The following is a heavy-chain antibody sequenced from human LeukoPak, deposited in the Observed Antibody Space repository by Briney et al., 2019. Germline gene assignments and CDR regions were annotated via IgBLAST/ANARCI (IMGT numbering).Heavy chain of an antibody. D-gene: IGHD2-15*01. V-gene: IGHV3-11*01. CDR1: GFTFSSYA. CDR2: ISSSGSTI. J-gene: IGHJ4*02. Sequence: PGGSLRLSCAASGFTFSSYAMSWIRQAPGKGLEWVSYISSSGSTIYYADSVKGRFTISRDNAKNSLYLQMNSLRAEDTAVYYRASSVVVAATCDYWGQGTLVTVSS. CDR3: ASSVVVAATCDY.